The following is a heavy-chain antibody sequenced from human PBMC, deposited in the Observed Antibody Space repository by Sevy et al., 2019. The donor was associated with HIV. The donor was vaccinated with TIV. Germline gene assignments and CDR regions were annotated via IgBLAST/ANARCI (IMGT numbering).Heavy chain of an antibody. Sequence: GGCLRLSCAASGFTFSSYWMHWVRQAPGKGLVWLSRINGEGSSTTYADSVKGRFTISRDNAMNTLYLQMNSLRAEDTAAYYCARTRGITGTTGFDYWGQGTLVTVSS. CDR1: GFTFSSYW. CDR2: INGEGSST. CDR3: ARTRGITGTTGFDY. J-gene: IGHJ4*02. V-gene: IGHV3-74*01. D-gene: IGHD1-20*01.